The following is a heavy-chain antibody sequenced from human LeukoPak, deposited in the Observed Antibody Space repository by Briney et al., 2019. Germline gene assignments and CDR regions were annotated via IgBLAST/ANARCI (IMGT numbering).Heavy chain of an antibody. CDR3: AELGITMIGGV. D-gene: IGHD3-10*02. Sequence: GGSLRLSCAASGFTFSSYEMNWVRQAPGKGLEWVSYISDSGSTIYYADSVKGRFTISRDNAKNSLYLQMNSLRAEDTAVYYCAELGITMIGGVWGKGTTVTISS. J-gene: IGHJ6*04. CDR2: ISDSGSTI. V-gene: IGHV3-48*03. CDR1: GFTFSSYE.